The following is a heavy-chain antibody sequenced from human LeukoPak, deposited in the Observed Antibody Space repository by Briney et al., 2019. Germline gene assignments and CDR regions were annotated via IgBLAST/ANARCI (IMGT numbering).Heavy chain of an antibody. CDR3: ARNTYYFDNSAGTFDF. CDR1: GYTFTGYY. CDR2: INPNSGGT. J-gene: IGHJ4*02. V-gene: IGHV1-2*02. Sequence: GASVKVSCKASGYTFTGYYMHWVRQAPGQGLEWMGWINPNSGGTNYAQKFQGRVTMTRDTFISTAYMELSRLRSDDTAVFYCARNTYYFDNSAGTFDFWGQGTLVTVSS. D-gene: IGHD3-22*01.